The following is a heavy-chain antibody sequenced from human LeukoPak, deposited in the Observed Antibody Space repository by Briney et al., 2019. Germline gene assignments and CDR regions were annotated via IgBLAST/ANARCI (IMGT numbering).Heavy chain of an antibody. D-gene: IGHD6-19*01. Sequence: SETLSLTCTVSGGSISSGSYYWSWIRQPAGKGLEWIGRIYTSGSTNYNPSLKSRVTISVDTSKNQFSLKLSSVTAADTAVYYCARGVAVAGTQYFDYWGQGTLVTVSS. CDR1: GGSISSGSYY. V-gene: IGHV4-61*02. CDR3: ARGVAVAGTQYFDY. CDR2: IYTSGST. J-gene: IGHJ4*02.